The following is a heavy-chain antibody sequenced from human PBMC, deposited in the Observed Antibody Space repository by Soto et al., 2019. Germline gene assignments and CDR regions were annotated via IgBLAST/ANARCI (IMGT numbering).Heavy chain of an antibody. D-gene: IGHD3-3*01. Sequence: QVQLEQSGAEVKTLGSSVKVSCKASGDTFNRYAISWVRQAPGQGLEWMGGIIPIFGTANYARQFQDRVAIRADASTTTAYLEPASLKSDCRVVYFCARGARFSGWLSFDQWGQGTLVSVSS. J-gene: IGHJ4*02. V-gene: IGHV1-69*12. CDR2: IIPIFGTA. CDR1: GDTFNRYA. CDR3: ARGARFSGWLSFDQ.